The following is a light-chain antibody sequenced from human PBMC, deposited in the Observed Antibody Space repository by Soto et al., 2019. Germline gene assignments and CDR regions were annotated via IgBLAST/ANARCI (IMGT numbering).Light chain of an antibody. J-gene: IGKJ4*01. CDR3: QQLNSYPLT. CDR2: GAS. V-gene: IGKV3D-15*01. CDR1: QSVSSN. Sequence: IVMTQSPATLSVSRLEIATVCFMASQSVSSNLAWYQQKPGQAPRLLIYGASNRATGIPDRFSGSGSGTDFTLTISSLQPEDFATYYCQQLNSYPLTFGGGTKVDIK.